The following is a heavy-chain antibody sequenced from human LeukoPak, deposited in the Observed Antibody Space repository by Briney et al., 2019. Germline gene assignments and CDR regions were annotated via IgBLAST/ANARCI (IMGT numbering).Heavy chain of an antibody. D-gene: IGHD1-26*01. Sequence: PGGSLRLSCADSGFTFTDYWMRWFREAPGGGLEWVANIKEDGSKKYYVVSVQGRFTISRDNGKNVVYLQMNSLRADDTGVYYCARDMRWEVEGRAFYIWGQGTMVTVSS. CDR2: IKEDGSKK. CDR3: ARDMRWEVEGRAFYI. J-gene: IGHJ3*02. CDR1: GFTFTDYW. V-gene: IGHV3-7*01.